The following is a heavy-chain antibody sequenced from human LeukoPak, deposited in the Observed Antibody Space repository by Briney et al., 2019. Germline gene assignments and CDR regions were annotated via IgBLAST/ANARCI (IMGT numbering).Heavy chain of an antibody. D-gene: IGHD4-23*01. CDR2: IYYSGST. V-gene: IGHV4-30-4*08. CDR1: GGSISSGDYY. J-gene: IGHJ2*01. CDR3: ARARTIGTRDPTVVTPSVGYFDL. Sequence: SETLSLTCTVSGGSISSGDYYWSWIRQPPGKGLEWIGYIYYSGSTNYNPSLKSRVTISVDTSKNQFSLKLSSVTAADTAVYYCARARTIGTRDPTVVTPSVGYFDLWGRGTLVTVSS.